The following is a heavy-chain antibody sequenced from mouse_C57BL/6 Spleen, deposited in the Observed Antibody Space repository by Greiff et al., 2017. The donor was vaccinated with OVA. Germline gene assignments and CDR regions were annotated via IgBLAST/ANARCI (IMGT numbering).Heavy chain of an antibody. J-gene: IGHJ4*01. Sequence: VQLQESGPGLVAPSQSLSITCTVSGFSLTSYAISWVRQPPGKGLEWLGVIWTGGGTNYNSALKSRLSISKDNSKSQVFLKMNSLQTDDTARYYCARIRDSSGHYYAMDYWGQGTSVTVSS. CDR3: ARIRDSSGHYYAMDY. V-gene: IGHV2-9-1*01. CDR1: GFSLTSYA. D-gene: IGHD3-2*02. CDR2: IWTGGGT.